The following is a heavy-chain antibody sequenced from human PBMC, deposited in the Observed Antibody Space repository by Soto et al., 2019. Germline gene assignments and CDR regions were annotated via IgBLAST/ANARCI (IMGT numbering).Heavy chain of an antibody. D-gene: IGHD2-8*02. V-gene: IGHV1-46*01. Sequence: ASVKVSCKASGYTFTSYYMHWVRQAPGQGLEWMGIINPNDGNTSYAQKIQGRVTMTTDTSTSTAYMELTSLRSDDTAVYYCARDKSGAVTSPGDYWGQGTLVTVSS. CDR1: GYTFTSYY. CDR3: ARDKSGAVTSPGDY. CDR2: INPNDGNT. J-gene: IGHJ4*02.